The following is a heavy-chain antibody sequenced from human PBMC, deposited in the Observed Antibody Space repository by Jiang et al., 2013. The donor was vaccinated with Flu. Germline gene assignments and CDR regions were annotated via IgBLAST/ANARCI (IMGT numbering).Heavy chain of an antibody. CDR3: ARGSTDGELLWGRYFDY. J-gene: IGHJ4*02. Sequence: SGAEVKKPGSSVKVSCKASGGTFSSYAISWVRQAPGQGLEWMGGIIPIFGTANYAQKFQGRVTITADESTSTAYMELSSLRSEDTAVYYCARGSTDGELLWGRYFDYWGQGTLVTVSS. D-gene: IGHD3-10*01. CDR2: IIPIFGTA. CDR1: GGTFSSYA. V-gene: IGHV1-69*01.